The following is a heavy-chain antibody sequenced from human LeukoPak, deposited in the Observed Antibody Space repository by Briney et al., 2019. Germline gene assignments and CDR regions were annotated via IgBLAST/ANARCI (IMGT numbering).Heavy chain of an antibody. J-gene: IGHJ4*02. D-gene: IGHD5-18*01. CDR2: IHSDGST. CDR3: ARMVRYYFDY. CDR1: GFTFSSYS. V-gene: IGHV3-53*01. Sequence: PGGSLRLSCAASGFTFSSYSMSWVRQAPGKGLEWVSIIHSDGSTYYADSVKGRFTISRDNSKNTVYLQMNSLRAEGTAVYYCARMVRYYFDYWGQGTLVAVSS.